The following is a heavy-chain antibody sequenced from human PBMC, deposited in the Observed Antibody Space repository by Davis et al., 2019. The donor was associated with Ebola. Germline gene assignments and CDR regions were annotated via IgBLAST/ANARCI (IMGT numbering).Heavy chain of an antibody. V-gene: IGHV3-53*01. D-gene: IGHD4-17*01. CDR1: GFSVSDNY. CDR2: IYNVYTM. CDR3: ARAEDDYGEYPDALDI. Sequence: GGSLRPSCEASGFSVSDNYMNWVRQAPGKGLEWVSVIYNVYTMYYADSVKGRFTISRDSSMNTVYLQMSSLRAEDTAVYYCARAEDDYGEYPDALDIWGQGTVVTVSS. J-gene: IGHJ3*02.